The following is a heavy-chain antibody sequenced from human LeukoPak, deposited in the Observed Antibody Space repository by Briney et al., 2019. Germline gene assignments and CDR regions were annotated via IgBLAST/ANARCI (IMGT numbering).Heavy chain of an antibody. CDR1: GFSFSSYW. CDR3: ATTLTVTTGFY. Sequence: GGSLRLSCAACGFSFSSYWRSWVRQAPGKGLEWVANMKEDGSEKYYVDSVKGRFTISRDNAENSLYLQMHSLRAEDTAVYYCATTLTVTTGFYWGQGTLVTVSS. V-gene: IGHV3-7*01. J-gene: IGHJ4*02. D-gene: IGHD4-17*01. CDR2: MKEDGSEK.